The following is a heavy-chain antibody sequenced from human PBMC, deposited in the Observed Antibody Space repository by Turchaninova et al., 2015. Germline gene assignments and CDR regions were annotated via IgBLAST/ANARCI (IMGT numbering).Heavy chain of an antibody. Sequence: EVQLVQSGAEVKKPGESLKISCKSSGYSFTTNWIAWVRQMPGKGLEWMGVIYPADSDTRYSPSFQGQVTISADKSISTAYLQWSSLKASDTAMYYCARPRGNWYFDLWGRGTLVTVSS. CDR1: GYSFTTNW. J-gene: IGHJ2*01. V-gene: IGHV5-51*01. CDR3: ARPRGNWYFDL. D-gene: IGHD3-16*01. CDR2: IYPADSDT.